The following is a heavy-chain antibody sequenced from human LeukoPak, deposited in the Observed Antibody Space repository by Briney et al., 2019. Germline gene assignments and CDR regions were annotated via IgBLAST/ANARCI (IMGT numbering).Heavy chain of an antibody. V-gene: IGHV4-61*02. CDR2: IYTSGST. Sequence: SETLSLTCTVSGGSISSGSYYWSWIRQPAGKGLEWIGRIYTSGSTNYNPSLKSRVTMSVDTSKNQFSLKLSSVTAADTAVYYCAREEYSGSYGDAFDIWGQGTMVTVSS. CDR3: AREEYSGSYGDAFDI. CDR1: GGSISSGSYY. J-gene: IGHJ3*02. D-gene: IGHD1-26*01.